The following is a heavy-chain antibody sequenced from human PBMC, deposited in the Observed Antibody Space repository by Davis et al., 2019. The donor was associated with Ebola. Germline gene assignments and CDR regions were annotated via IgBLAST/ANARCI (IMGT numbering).Heavy chain of an antibody. Sequence: ASSVTVSCKASGYTFTSYGISWVRQAPGQGLEWMGWISAYNGNTNYAQKLQGRVTMTTDTSTSTAYMELRSLRSDDTAVYYCAREEGAIAAAGLGHYWGQGTLVTVSS. CDR1: GYTFTSYG. CDR2: ISAYNGNT. D-gene: IGHD6-13*01. CDR3: AREEGAIAAAGLGHY. V-gene: IGHV1-18*01. J-gene: IGHJ4*02.